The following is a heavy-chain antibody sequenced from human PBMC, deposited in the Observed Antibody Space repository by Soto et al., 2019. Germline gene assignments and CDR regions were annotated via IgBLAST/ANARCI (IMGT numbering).Heavy chain of an antibody. CDR1: GFTFSSYA. CDR2: ISYDGSNK. CDR3: ARDGHDYGVFDY. Sequence: GSLRLSCXASGFTFSSYAMHWVRQAPGKGLEWVAVISYDGSNKYYADSVKGRFTISRDNSKNTLYLQMNSLRAEDTAVYYCARDGHDYGVFDYWGQGTPVTVSS. D-gene: IGHD4-17*01. V-gene: IGHV3-30-3*01. J-gene: IGHJ4*02.